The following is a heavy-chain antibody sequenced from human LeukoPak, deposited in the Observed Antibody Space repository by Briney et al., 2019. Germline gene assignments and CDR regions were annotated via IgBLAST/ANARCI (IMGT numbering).Heavy chain of an antibody. D-gene: IGHD2-2*01. CDR1: GYTFTDYY. J-gene: IGHJ5*02. CDR2: INPNSGGT. V-gene: IGHV1-2*02. Sequence: ASVKVSCKASGYTFTDYYMHWVRQAPGQGLEWMGWINPNSGGTNYAQKFQGRVTMTRDTSISTAYMELSRLRSDDTAVYYCARERDIVVVPASEFDPWGQGTLVTVSS. CDR3: ARERDIVVVPASEFDP.